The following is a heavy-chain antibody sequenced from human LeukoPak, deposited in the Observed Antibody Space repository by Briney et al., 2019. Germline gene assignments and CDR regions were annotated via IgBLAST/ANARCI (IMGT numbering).Heavy chain of an antibody. CDR2: IIPIFGTA. Sequence: ASVKGSCKASGGTFSSYAISWVRQAPGQGLEWMGRIIPIFGTANYAQKFQGRVTITTDESTSTAYMELSSLRSEDTAVYYCARDYYDSSGYYLWGQGTLVTVSS. CDR1: GGTFSSYA. D-gene: IGHD3-22*01. CDR3: ARDYYDSSGYYL. J-gene: IGHJ4*02. V-gene: IGHV1-69*05.